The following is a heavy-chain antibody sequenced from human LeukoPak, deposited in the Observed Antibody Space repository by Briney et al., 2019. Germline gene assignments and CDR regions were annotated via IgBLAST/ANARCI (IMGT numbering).Heavy chain of an antibody. Sequence: SETLSLTCAVYGGSFSGYYWSWIRQPPGKGLEWIGEINHSGSTNYNPSLKSRVTISVDTSKNPFSLKLSSVTAADTAVYYCARDSVTRPFDYWGQGTLVTVSS. J-gene: IGHJ4*02. V-gene: IGHV4-34*01. CDR2: INHSGST. CDR3: ARDSVTRPFDY. CDR1: GGSFSGYY. D-gene: IGHD4-17*01.